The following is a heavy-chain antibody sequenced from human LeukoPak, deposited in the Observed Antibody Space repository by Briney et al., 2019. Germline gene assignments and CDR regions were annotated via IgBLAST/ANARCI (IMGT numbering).Heavy chain of an antibody. CDR3: ARGGWQQRTPFDY. Sequence: SETLSLTCTVSGGSISSYYWSWIRQPPGKGLEWIGYIYYSGSTNYNPSLKSRVTISVDTSKNQFSLKLSSVTAADTAVYYCARGGWQQRTPFDYWGQGTLVTVSS. CDR1: GGSISSYY. J-gene: IGHJ4*02. D-gene: IGHD6-13*01. CDR2: IYYSGST. V-gene: IGHV4-59*01.